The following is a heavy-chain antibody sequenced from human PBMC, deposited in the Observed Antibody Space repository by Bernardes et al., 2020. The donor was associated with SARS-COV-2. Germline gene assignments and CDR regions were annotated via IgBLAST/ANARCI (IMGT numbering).Heavy chain of an antibody. V-gene: IGHV3-48*01. J-gene: IGHJ4*02. D-gene: IGHD4-4*01. CDR3: ARDDYKFDS. Sequence: GGYLSLSCASSGFNFNHYAMPWVRHAPGKGLEWISYISGSSSSIYYADSVKGRFSISRDNAKNSLYLQMNSLRAEDTAVYYCARDDYKFDSWGQGTLVTVSS. CDR2: ISGSSSSI. CDR1: GFNFNHYA.